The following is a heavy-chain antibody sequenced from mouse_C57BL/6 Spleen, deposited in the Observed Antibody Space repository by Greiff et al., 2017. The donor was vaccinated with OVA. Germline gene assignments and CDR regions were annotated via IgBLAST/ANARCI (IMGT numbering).Heavy chain of an antibody. D-gene: IGHD1-1*01. J-gene: IGHJ1*03. Sequence: QVQLQQPGAELVRPGSSVKLSCKASGYTFTSYWMDWVKQRPGQGLEWIGNIYPSDSETHYNQKFKDKATLTVDKSSSTAYMQLSSLTSEDSAVYYCARSGGLLPHWYFDVWGTRTTVTVSS. CDR2: IYPSDSET. CDR1: GYTFTSYW. CDR3: ARSGGLLPHWYFDV. V-gene: IGHV1-61*01.